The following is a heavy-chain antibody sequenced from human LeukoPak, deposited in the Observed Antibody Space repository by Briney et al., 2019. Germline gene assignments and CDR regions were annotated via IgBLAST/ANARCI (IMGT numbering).Heavy chain of an antibody. V-gene: IGHV3-43*01. D-gene: IGHD4-23*01. Sequence: GGSLRLSCAASGFTFDDYTMHWVRQAPGKGLEWVSLISWDGGSTYYADSVKGRFTISRDNSKNSLYLQMNSLRTEDTALYYCAKGRSELDYMDVWGKGTTVTVSS. J-gene: IGHJ6*03. CDR2: ISWDGGST. CDR3: AKGRSELDYMDV. CDR1: GFTFDDYT.